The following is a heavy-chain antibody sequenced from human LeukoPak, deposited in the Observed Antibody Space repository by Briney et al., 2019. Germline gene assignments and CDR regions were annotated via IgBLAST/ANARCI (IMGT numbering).Heavy chain of an antibody. CDR3: ARWGIAAAGLFDY. CDR1: GFTFSSYS. D-gene: IGHD6-13*01. Sequence: GGSLRPSCAASGFTFSSYSMNWVRQAPGKGLEWVSSISSSSSYIYYADSVKGRFTISRDNAKNSLYLQMNSLRAEDTAVYYCARWGIAAAGLFDYWGQGTLVTVSS. J-gene: IGHJ4*02. V-gene: IGHV3-21*01. CDR2: ISSSSSYI.